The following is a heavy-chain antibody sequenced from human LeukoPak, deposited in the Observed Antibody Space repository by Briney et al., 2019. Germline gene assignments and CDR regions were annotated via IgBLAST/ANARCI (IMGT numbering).Heavy chain of an antibody. CDR3: AREALPYYYDSSGYYPFDY. J-gene: IGHJ4*02. V-gene: IGHV3-74*01. CDR2: INSDGSST. Sequence: PGGSLRLSCAASGFTFSSYWMHWVRQAPGKGLVWVSRINSDGSSTSYADSVKGRLTISRDNAKNTLYLQMNSLRAEDTAVYYCAREALPYYYDSSGYYPFDYWGQGTLVTVSS. D-gene: IGHD3-22*01. CDR1: GFTFSSYW.